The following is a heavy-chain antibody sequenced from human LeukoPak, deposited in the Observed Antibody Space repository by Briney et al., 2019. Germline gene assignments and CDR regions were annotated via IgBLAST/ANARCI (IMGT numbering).Heavy chain of an antibody. D-gene: IGHD2-15*01. V-gene: IGHV3-23*01. Sequence: GGSLRLSCAASGFTFSTYAMSWVRQAPGKGLEWVSVISGSGPNTYYADSVKGRFTISRDNSKNTLYLQMNSLRAEDTALYYCAKHLPYCSGGSCQRAFDVWGQGTMVTVS. J-gene: IGHJ3*01. CDR2: ISGSGPNT. CDR3: AKHLPYCSGGSCQRAFDV. CDR1: GFTFSTYA.